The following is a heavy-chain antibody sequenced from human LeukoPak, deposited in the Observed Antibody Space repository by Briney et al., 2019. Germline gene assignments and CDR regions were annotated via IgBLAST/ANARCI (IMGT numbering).Heavy chain of an antibody. Sequence: PSETLSLTCTVSGGSVSSGSYYWSWIRQPPGKGLEWTGYIYHSGSTNYNPSLKSRVTISVDMSKNQFSLKLSSVTAADTAVYYCARVAVAGRPVDYWGQGTLVTVSS. V-gene: IGHV4-61*01. CDR1: GGSVSSGSYY. D-gene: IGHD6-19*01. J-gene: IGHJ4*02. CDR3: ARVAVAGRPVDY. CDR2: IYHSGST.